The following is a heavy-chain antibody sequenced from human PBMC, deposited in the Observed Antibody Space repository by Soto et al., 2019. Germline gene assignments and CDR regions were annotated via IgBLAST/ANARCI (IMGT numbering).Heavy chain of an antibody. D-gene: IGHD4-17*01. CDR2: IYYSGST. CDR3: ARDYGDEGNSIDY. CDR1: GGSISSGDYY. J-gene: IGHJ4*02. V-gene: IGHV4-30-4*01. Sequence: QVQLQESGPGLVKPSQTLSLTCTVSGGSISSGDYYWSWIRQPPGKGLEWIGYIYYSGSTYYNPSLKDRVTISVATSKNQFSLKLSAVTAADTAVYYCARDYGDEGNSIDYWGQGTLVTVSS.